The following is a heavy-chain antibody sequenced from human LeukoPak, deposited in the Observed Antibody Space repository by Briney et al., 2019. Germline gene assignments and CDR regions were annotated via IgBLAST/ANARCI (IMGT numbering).Heavy chain of an antibody. CDR2: INPNSGGT. D-gene: IGHD2-2*01. Sequence: WASVKVSCKASGYTFTGYYMHWVRQAPGQGLEWMGWINPNSGGTNYAQKFQGRVTMTRDTSTSTVYMELSSLRSEDTAVYYCAREVIVPAVSFDYWGQGTLVTVSS. CDR3: AREVIVPAVSFDY. J-gene: IGHJ4*02. CDR1: GYTFTGYY. V-gene: IGHV1-2*02.